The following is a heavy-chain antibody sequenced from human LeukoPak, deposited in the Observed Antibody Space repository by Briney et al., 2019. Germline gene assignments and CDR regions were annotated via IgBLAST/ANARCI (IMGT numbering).Heavy chain of an antibody. Sequence: PGGSLRLSCAASGFTFSSYGMSWVRQAPGKGLEWVSAISGSGGSTYYADSVKGRFTISRGNSKNTLYLQMNSLRAEDTAVYYCVKSGSSRMDVWGKGTTVTISS. CDR3: VKSGSSRMDV. D-gene: IGHD6-19*01. V-gene: IGHV3-23*01. CDR1: GFTFSSYG. J-gene: IGHJ6*04. CDR2: ISGSGGST.